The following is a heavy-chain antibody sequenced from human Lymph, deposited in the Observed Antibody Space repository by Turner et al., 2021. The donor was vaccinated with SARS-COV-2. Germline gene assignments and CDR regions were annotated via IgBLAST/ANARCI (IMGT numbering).Heavy chain of an antibody. V-gene: IGHV3-64*01. CDR2: ISGDGVST. D-gene: IGHD3-3*01. CDR3: AGDWSAGNY. Sequence: EVQLVESGGGLVQPGESLRLSCAASGFTFGNYAMHWVRQAPGKGLEYVSAISGDGVSTYYANSVTGRVTISRDNSKNTLYLQMGILRAEDMSGYDCAGDWSAGNYWGQGTLVTVS. J-gene: IGHJ4*02. CDR1: GFTFGNYA.